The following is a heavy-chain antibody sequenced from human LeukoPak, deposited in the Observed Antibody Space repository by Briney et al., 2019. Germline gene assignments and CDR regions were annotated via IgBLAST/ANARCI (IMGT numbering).Heavy chain of an antibody. Sequence: GGSLRLSCAASGFTFSSYEMNWVRQAPGKGLEWVSYISSSGSTIYYADSVKGRFTISRDNAKNSLYLQMNGLRAEDTAVYYCASLSSGWFRDWFDPWGQGTLVTVSS. CDR3: ASLSSGWFRDWFDP. CDR2: ISSSGSTI. J-gene: IGHJ5*02. D-gene: IGHD6-19*01. CDR1: GFTFSSYE. V-gene: IGHV3-48*03.